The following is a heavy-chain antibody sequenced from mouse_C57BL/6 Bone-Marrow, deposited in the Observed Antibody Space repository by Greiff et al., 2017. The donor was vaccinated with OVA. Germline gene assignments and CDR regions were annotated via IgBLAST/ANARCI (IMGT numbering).Heavy chain of an antibody. CDR1: GYSITSGYY. D-gene: IGHD2-4*01. Sequence: EVKLQESGPGLVKPSQSLSLTCSVTGYSITSGYYWNWIRQFPGNKLEWMGYISYDGSNNYNPSLKNRISITRDTSKNQFFLKLNSVTTEDTATYYCAREGGLRRGGYAMDYWGQGTSVTVSS. V-gene: IGHV3-6*01. CDR3: AREGGLRRGGYAMDY. CDR2: ISYDGSN. J-gene: IGHJ4*01.